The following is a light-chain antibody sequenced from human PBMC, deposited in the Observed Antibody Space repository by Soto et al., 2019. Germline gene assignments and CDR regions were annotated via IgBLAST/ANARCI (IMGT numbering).Light chain of an antibody. Sequence: DIQMTQSPSTLSGSVGDRVTITCRASQTISSWLAWYQQKPGKAPNLLIYKASNLESGVPSRFSGSGSGTEFTLTISSLQPDDFATYYCQQYNSYSTFGQGTKVDIK. CDR1: QTISSW. J-gene: IGKJ1*01. CDR3: QQYNSYST. CDR2: KAS. V-gene: IGKV1-5*03.